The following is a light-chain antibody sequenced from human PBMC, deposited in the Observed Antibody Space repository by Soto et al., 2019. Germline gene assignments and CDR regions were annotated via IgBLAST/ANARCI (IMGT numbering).Light chain of an antibody. CDR1: SSDVGGYNY. J-gene: IGLJ2*01. CDR2: DVS. Sequence: QSALTQPASVSGSPGQSITISCTGTSSDVGGYNYVSWYQQHPGKAPKLMIYDVSNRPSGVSNRFSGSKSGNTASLTISGLQAEDEADYYCSSYTSSSTRRVFGGGTKLT. CDR3: SSYTSSSTRRV. V-gene: IGLV2-14*01.